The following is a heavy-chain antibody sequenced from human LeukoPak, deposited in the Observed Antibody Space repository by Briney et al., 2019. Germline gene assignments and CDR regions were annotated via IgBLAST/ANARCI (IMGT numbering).Heavy chain of an antibody. CDR1: GFTFSDYY. Sequence: PGGSLRLSCAASGFTFSDYYMSWIRQAPGKGLEWVSHISSFSNFRSYADSVKGRFAISRDNAKNSLYLQVNSLRAEDTAVYYCARPSIAAAGNFEYWGQGTLVTVSS. V-gene: IGHV3-11*03. CDR3: ARPSIAAAGNFEY. J-gene: IGHJ4*02. D-gene: IGHD6-13*01. CDR2: ISSFSNFR.